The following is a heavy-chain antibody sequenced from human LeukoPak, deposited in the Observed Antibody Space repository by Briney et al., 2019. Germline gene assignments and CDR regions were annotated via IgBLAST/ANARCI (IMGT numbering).Heavy chain of an antibody. CDR3: VRDVRFGELLYD. Sequence: SGRSLRLSCAASGFTFSSYAMHWVRQAPGKGLEWVAVISYDGSNKYYADSVKGRFTISRDNSKNTLYLQMNSLRAEDTAVYYCVRDVRFGELLYDWGQGTLVTVSS. CDR2: ISYDGSNK. J-gene: IGHJ4*02. V-gene: IGHV3-30*04. CDR1: GFTFSSYA. D-gene: IGHD3-10*01.